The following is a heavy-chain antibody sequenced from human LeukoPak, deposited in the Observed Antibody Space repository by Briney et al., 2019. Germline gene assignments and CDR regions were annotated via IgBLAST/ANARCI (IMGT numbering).Heavy chain of an antibody. CDR1: GFTFSSYA. CDR3: ARGGYRFGYAAY. CDR2: ISYDGSNK. Sequence: GGSLRLSCAASGFTFSSYAMHWVRQAPGKGLEWVAVISYDGSNKYYADSVKGRFTISRDNSKNTLYLQMNSLRAEDTAVYYCARGGYRFGYAAYWGQGSLVTVSS. V-gene: IGHV3-30-3*01. J-gene: IGHJ4*02. D-gene: IGHD5-18*01.